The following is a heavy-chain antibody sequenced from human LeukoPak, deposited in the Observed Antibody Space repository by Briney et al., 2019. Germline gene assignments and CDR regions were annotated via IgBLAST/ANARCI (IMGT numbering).Heavy chain of an antibody. Sequence: SGPTLVKPTQTLTLTCTFSGFSLSTSGVGVGWIRQPPGKALEWLALIYWNDDKRYSPSLKSRLTITKDTSKNQVVLTMTNMDPVDTATYYCARSYYDFWSGYYKGIDYWDQGTLVTVSS. CDR1: GFSLSTSGVG. V-gene: IGHV2-5*01. D-gene: IGHD3-3*01. J-gene: IGHJ4*02. CDR2: IYWNDDK. CDR3: ARSYYDFWSGYYKGIDY.